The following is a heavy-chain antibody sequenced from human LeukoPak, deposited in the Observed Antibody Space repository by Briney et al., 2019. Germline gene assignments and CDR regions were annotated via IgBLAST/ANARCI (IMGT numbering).Heavy chain of an antibody. CDR1: GFSFSLYG. CDR3: AKTGYSSGWYFDY. J-gene: IGHJ4*02. CDR2: IWAAGNDD. D-gene: IGHD6-19*01. V-gene: IGHV3-30*02. Sequence: GGSLRLSCGASGFSFSLYGMHWVRQAPGKGLEWVAFIWAAGNDDFYADSVKGRFTISRDNSKNTLSLQMNSLRAEDTAVYYCAKTGYSSGWYFDYWGQGTLVTVSS.